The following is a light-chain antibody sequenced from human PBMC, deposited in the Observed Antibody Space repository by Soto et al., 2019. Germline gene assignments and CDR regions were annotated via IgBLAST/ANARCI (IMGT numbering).Light chain of an antibody. CDR2: DTS. Sequence: EIVMTQSPATLSVSPGGRATLSCRASQSISDTLAWYQQKPGQAPRLLIYDTSNRATDIPPRFSGSGSGTDFTLTISSLEPEDFAVYYCQQRSNWITFGQGTRLEIK. CDR1: QSISDT. J-gene: IGKJ5*01. V-gene: IGKV3-11*01. CDR3: QQRSNWIT.